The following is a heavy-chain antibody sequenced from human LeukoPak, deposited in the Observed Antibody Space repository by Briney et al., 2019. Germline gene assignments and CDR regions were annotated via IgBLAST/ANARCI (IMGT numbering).Heavy chain of an antibody. V-gene: IGHV3-72*01. Sequence: GGSLRLSCAASGFTLSDHYIDWVRQAPGKGLEWVGRTRNKAKSYTTEYAASVKGRFTISRDGSKSSVYLQMNSLKTEDTAVYYWARVSCSGGICYSGDYWGQGTLVTVSS. D-gene: IGHD2-15*01. J-gene: IGHJ4*02. CDR1: GFTLSDHY. CDR3: ARVSCSGGICYSGDY. CDR2: TRNKAKSYTT.